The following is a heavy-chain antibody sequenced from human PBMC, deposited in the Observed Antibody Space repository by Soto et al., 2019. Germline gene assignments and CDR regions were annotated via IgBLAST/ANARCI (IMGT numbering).Heavy chain of an antibody. D-gene: IGHD3-3*02. V-gene: IGHV1-8*01. J-gene: IGHJ6*02. CDR3: ARSRVDHFWSGYWVHYYGMDV. CDR2: MNPNSGNT. CDR1: GYTFTSYD. Sequence: ASVKVSCKASGYTFTSYDINWVRQATGQGLEWMGWMNPNSGNTGYAQKFQGRVTMTRNTSISTAYMELSSLRSEDTAVYYCARSRVDHFWSGYWVHYYGMDVWGQGTTVTVSS.